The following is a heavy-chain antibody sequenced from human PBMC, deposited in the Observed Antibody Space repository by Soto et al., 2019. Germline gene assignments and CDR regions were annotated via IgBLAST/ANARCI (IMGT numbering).Heavy chain of an antibody. CDR1: GFTFSSYA. CDR3: AKVQPSLTTRPDYFDR. Sequence: QPGGSLRLSCAASGFTFSSYAMNWVRQAPGKGLEWVSSITAKSGSTYYADSVKGRFTISRDNSKNTLSLQMNSLRVEDTAVYYCAKVQPSLTTRPDYFDRWGQGTLVTVSS. V-gene: IGHV3-23*01. CDR2: ITAKSGST. D-gene: IGHD6-6*01. J-gene: IGHJ4*02.